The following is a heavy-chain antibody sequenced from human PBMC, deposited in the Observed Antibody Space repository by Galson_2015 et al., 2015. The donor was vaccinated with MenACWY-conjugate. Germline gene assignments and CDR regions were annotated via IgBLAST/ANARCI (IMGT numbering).Heavy chain of an antibody. CDR3: ARVRIAVAGSYSGMDV. CDR1: GFTFSNYA. J-gene: IGHJ6*02. D-gene: IGHD6-19*01. V-gene: IGHV3-30*04. CDR2: IPYDGSNK. Sequence: SLRLSCAASGFTFSNYALHWVRQAPGKGLEWVAVIPYDGSNKYYADSVKGRFTISRDNSKNTLYLQMNSLRPEDTAVYYCARVRIAVAGSYSGMDVWGQGTTVTVSS.